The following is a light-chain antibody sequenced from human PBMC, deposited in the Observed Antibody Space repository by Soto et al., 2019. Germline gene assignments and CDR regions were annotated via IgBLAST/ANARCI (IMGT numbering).Light chain of an antibody. CDR3: QVWDSSSDHVG. CDR1: NIGSKS. J-gene: IGLJ2*01. CDR2: YDS. Sequence: SYELTQPPSVSVAPGKTARITCGGNNIGSKSVHWYQQKPGQAPVLVIYYDSDRPSGIPERFSGSNSGNTATLTISRGEAGDEADYYCQVWDSSSDHVGFCGGSNLTVL. V-gene: IGLV3-21*04.